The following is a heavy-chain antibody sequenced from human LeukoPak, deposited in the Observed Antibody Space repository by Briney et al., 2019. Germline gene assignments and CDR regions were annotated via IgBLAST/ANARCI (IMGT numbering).Heavy chain of an antibody. CDR3: ARLSRYSRPPFDY. CDR1: GGTFSSYA. J-gene: IGHJ4*02. V-gene: IGHV1-69*05. D-gene: IGHD6-13*01. CDR2: IIPIFGTA. Sequence: SVKVPCKASGGTFSSYAISWVRQAPGQGLEWMGGIIPIFGTANYAQKFQGRVTITTDESTSTAYMELSSLRSEDTAVYYCARLSRYSRPPFDYWGQGTLVTVSS.